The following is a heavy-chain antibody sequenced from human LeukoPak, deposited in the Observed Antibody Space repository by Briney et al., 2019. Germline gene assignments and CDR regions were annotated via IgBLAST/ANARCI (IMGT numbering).Heavy chain of an antibody. CDR1: GGSISSSSYY. CDR3: ARISVLAARPFDY. CDR2: IYYSGIT. V-gene: IGHV4-39*01. J-gene: IGHJ4*02. D-gene: IGHD6-6*01. Sequence: SETLSLTCTVSGGSISSSSYYWGWIRQPPGKGLEWIGSIYYSGITYYNPSLKSRVTISVDTSKNQFSLKLSSVTAADTAVYYCARISVLAARPFDYWGQGTLVTVSS.